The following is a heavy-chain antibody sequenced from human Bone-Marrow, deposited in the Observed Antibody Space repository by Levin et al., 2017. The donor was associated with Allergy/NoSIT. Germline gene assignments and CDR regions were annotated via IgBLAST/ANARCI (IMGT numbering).Heavy chain of an antibody. CDR3: ARSRSGVYGVCPFDY. CDR1: GGSFSGYY. Sequence: SETLSLTCAVYGGSFSGYYWSWIRQPPGKGLEWIGEINHSGSTNYNPSLKSRVTISVDTSKNQFSLKLSSVTAADTAVYYCARSRSGVYGVCPFDYWGQGTLVTVSS. J-gene: IGHJ4*02. CDR2: INHSGST. D-gene: IGHD4-17*01. V-gene: IGHV4-34*01.